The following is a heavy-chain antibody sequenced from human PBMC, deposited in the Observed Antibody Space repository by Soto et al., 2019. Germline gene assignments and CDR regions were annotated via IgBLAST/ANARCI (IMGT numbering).Heavy chain of an antibody. CDR1: GFTFSNAW. CDR3: TTQGGYDFWSGYLAPKLHYGMDV. Sequence: GGSLRLSCAASGFTFSNAWMSWVRQAPGKGLEWVGRIKSKTDGGTTDYAAPEKGRFTISRDDSKNTLYLQMNSLKTEDTAVYYCTTQGGYDFWSGYLAPKLHYGMDVWGQVTTVTVSS. J-gene: IGHJ6*02. D-gene: IGHD3-3*01. V-gene: IGHV3-15*01. CDR2: IKSKTDGGTT.